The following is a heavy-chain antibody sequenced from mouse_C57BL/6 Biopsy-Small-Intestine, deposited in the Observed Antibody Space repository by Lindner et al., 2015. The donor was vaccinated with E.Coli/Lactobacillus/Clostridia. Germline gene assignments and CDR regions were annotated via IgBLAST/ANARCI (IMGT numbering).Heavy chain of an antibody. CDR2: IYPGDGDT. CDR1: GYAFSSYW. CDR3: ARGDFGSSYGAMDY. V-gene: IGHV1-80*01. Sequence: VQLQESGAELVKPGASVKISCKASGYAFSSYWMNWVRQRPGKGLEWLGQIYPGDGDTNYNGKFKGKATLTADKSSSTAYMQLSSLTSEDSAVYFCARGDFGSSYGAMDYWGQGTSVTVSS. D-gene: IGHD1-1*01. J-gene: IGHJ4*01.